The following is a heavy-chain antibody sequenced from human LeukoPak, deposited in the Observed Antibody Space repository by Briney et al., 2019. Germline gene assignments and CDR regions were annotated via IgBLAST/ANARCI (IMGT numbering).Heavy chain of an antibody. J-gene: IGHJ4*02. CDR1: EFTVSSNY. V-gene: IGHV3-66*01. CDR2: IYRGGST. CDR3: TRDPILGAPDYFDY. Sequence: GGSLRLSCAASEFTVSSNYMSWVRQAPGKGLEWVSVIYRGGSTYYADSVKGRFTISRDNSKNTMYLQMNNLREEDTAVYYCTRDPILGAPDYFDYWGQGTLVTVSS. D-gene: IGHD1-26*01.